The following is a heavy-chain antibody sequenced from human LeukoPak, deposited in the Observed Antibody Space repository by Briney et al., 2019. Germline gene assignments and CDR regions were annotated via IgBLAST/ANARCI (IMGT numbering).Heavy chain of an antibody. D-gene: IGHD4-17*01. CDR1: GFTFSSYG. Sequence: GGSLRLSCAASGFTFSSYGMHWVRQAPGKGLEWVAVIWYDGSNKYYADSVKGRFTISRDNSKNTLYLQMNSLRAEDTAVYYCAKANDYGDLFDYWGQGTLVTVSS. CDR3: AKANDYGDLFDY. CDR2: IWYDGSNK. J-gene: IGHJ4*02. V-gene: IGHV3-30*02.